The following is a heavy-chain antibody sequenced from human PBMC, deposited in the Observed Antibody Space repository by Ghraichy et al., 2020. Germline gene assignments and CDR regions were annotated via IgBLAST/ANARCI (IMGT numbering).Heavy chain of an antibody. Sequence: GGSLRLSCAASGFTFSSYAMSWVRQAPGKGLEWVSAISGSGGSTYYADSVKGRFTISRDNSKNTLYLQMNSLRAEDTAVYYCAKDSWMGSGWYRGWFDPWGQGTLVTVSS. V-gene: IGHV3-23*01. CDR1: GFTFSSYA. D-gene: IGHD6-19*01. J-gene: IGHJ5*02. CDR2: ISGSGGST. CDR3: AKDSWMGSGWYRGWFDP.